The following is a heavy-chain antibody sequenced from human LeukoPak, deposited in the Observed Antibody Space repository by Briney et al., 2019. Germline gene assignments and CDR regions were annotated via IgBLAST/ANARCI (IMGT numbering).Heavy chain of an antibody. CDR1: GYTFTVYN. D-gene: IGHD6-19*01. CDR2: INPNSGGT. CDR3: ARDAIAVAGLGGY. V-gene: IGHV1-2*02. Sequence: EASVKVSCKISGYTFTVYNMHWVRQAPGQGLERMGWINPNSGGTNYAQKFQDRVTMTRDTSISTAYMELSSLTFDDTAVYYCARDAIAVAGLGGYWGQGTLVTVSS. J-gene: IGHJ4*02.